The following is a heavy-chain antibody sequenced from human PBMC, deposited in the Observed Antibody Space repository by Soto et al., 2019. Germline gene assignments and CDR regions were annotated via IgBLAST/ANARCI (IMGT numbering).Heavy chain of an antibody. J-gene: IGHJ6*02. CDR1: GFTFSKYA. D-gene: IGHD6-25*01. CDR2: ISASGGST. Sequence: EVQLLESGGGLVQPGGSLRLSCAASGFTFSKYAMSWVRQAPGKGLEWVSAISASGGSTYYADSVRGGFTISRDNSKNTLYLQRNSLRAEDTAVYYCAKEMYSSGAYYFYFGMDVWGQATTVTVSS. CDR3: AKEMYSSGAYYFYFGMDV. V-gene: IGHV3-23*01.